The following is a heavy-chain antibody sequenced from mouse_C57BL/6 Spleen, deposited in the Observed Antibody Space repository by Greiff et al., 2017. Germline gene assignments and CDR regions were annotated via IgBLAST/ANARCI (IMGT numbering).Heavy chain of an antibody. J-gene: IGHJ1*03. CDR2: IDPNSGGT. CDR3: ARGYGSSWDWYFDV. V-gene: IGHV1-72*01. Sequence: QVQLQQPGAELVKPGASVKLSCKASGYTFTSYWMHWVKQRPGRGLEWIGMIDPNSGGTKYNEKFKSKATLTVDKPTSTAYMQLSSLTSEDSAVYYCARGYGSSWDWYFDVWGTGTTVTVSS. D-gene: IGHD1-1*01. CDR1: GYTFTSYW.